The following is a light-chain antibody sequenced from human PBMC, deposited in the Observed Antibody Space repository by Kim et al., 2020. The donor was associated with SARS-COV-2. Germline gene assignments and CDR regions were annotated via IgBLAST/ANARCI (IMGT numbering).Light chain of an antibody. CDR1: QRIGTW. CDR3: QQYSSYPRT. Sequence: DIQMTQSPSALSASVGDSVTITCRASQRIGTWLAWYQQKPGKAPKFLIYMASALETGVPSRFRGTGSGTEFTLTISSLQPDDFATYYCQQYSSYPRTFGQGTKLEIK. CDR2: MAS. V-gene: IGKV1-5*03. J-gene: IGKJ2*01.